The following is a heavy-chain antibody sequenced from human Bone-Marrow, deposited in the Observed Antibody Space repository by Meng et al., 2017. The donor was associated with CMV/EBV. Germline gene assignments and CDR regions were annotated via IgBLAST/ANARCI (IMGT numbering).Heavy chain of an antibody. CDR1: GGSVSSSPYY. V-gene: IGHV4-39*07. CDR3: ARQVRLLGRDI. J-gene: IGHJ3*02. D-gene: IGHD5-12*01. CDR2: IHYTGST. Sequence: SETLSLTCNVSGGSVSSSPYYWGWIRQPPGKGLEWIGNIHYTGSTYYNPSLKGRVTISLDTSNNRFSLKVTSVTAADTAVYYCARQVRLLGRDIWGQGTMVTVSS.